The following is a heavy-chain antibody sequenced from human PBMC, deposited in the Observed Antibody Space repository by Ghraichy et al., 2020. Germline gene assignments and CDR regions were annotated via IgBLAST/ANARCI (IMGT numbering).Heavy chain of an antibody. CDR1: GGSISTYY. CDR2: IYASGGTYASGKT. D-gene: IGHD5-18*01. J-gene: IGHJ4*02. Sequence: SETLSLTCTVSGGSISTYYWSWIRQPPGKGLEWIGYIYASGGTYASGKTNYNPSLKSRVFISVDTSKNQFSLRLSSVTAADTAVYYCARIRYSYGHSFHYWGQGTLVTVSS. V-gene: IGHV4-4*09. CDR3: ARIRYSYGHSFHY.